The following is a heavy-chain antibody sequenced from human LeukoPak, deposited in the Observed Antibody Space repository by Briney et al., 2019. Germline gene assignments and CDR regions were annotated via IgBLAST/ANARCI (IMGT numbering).Heavy chain of an antibody. J-gene: IGHJ4*02. Sequence: GGSLRLSCAASGFTFSGYGMHWVRQAPGKGLEWVAVISYDGSTKYYADAVKGRFTISRDNSENTLDLQVNSLRTEDTAMYYCAKTIMVTAFDYWGQGTLVTVSS. CDR2: ISYDGSTK. V-gene: IGHV3-30*18. CDR3: AKTIMVTAFDY. CDR1: GFTFSGYG. D-gene: IGHD2-21*02.